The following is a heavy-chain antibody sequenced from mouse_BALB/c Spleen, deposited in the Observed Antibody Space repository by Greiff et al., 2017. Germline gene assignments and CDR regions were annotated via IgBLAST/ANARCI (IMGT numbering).Heavy chain of an antibody. CDR1: GYTFTSYW. CDR3: ARWDITTDWYFDV. Sequence: QVQLKQSGAELARPGASVKLSCKASGYTFTSYWMQWVKQRPGQGLEWIGAIYPGDGDTRYTQKFKGKATLTADKSSSTAYMQLSSLASEDSAVYYCARWDITTDWYFDVWGAGTTVTVSS. V-gene: IGHV1-87*01. D-gene: IGHD1-1*01. CDR2: IYPGDGDT. J-gene: IGHJ1*01.